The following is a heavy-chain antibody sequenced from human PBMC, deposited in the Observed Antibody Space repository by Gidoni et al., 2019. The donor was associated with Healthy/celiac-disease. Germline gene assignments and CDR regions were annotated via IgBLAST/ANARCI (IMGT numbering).Heavy chain of an antibody. CDR1: GFPFSSLA. J-gene: IGHJ4*02. CDR3: AKDVSGSYPFDY. CDR2: ISGSGGST. D-gene: IGHD1-26*01. Sequence: EVQLLESGGGLVQPGGSLRLSCSASGFPFSSLAMSWVRQAPGKGLEWVSAISGSGGSTYYADSVKGRFTISRDNSKNTLYLQMNSLRAEDTAVYYCAKDVSGSYPFDYWGQGTLVTVSS. V-gene: IGHV3-23*01.